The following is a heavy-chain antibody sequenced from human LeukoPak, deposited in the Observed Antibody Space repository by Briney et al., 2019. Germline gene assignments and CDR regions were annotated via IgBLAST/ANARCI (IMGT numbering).Heavy chain of an antibody. CDR1: GFTFSSYD. V-gene: IGHV3-23*01. Sequence: PGGSLRLSCAASGFTFSSYDMSWVRQAPGKGLEWVSDISGSGGSTYYADSVKGRFTISRDNSKNTLYLQMNSLRAEDTAVYYCAKDPYDILTGYYWYFWGQGTLVTVSS. CDR3: AKDPYDILTGYYWYF. D-gene: IGHD3-9*01. CDR2: ISGSGGST. J-gene: IGHJ4*02.